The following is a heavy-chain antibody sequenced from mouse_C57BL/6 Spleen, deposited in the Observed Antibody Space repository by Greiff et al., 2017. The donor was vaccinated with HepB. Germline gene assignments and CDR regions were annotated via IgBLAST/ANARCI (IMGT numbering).Heavy chain of an antibody. CDR1: GYTFTSYW. V-gene: IGHV1-53*01. CDR3: ARSLYDGYSEAWFAY. D-gene: IGHD2-3*01. Sequence: VQLQQSGTELVKPGASVKLSCKASGYTFTSYWMHWVKQRPGQGLEWIGNINPSNGGTNYNEKFKSKATLTVDKSSSTAYMQLSSLTSEDSAVYYCARSLYDGYSEAWFAYWGQRTLVTVSA. J-gene: IGHJ3*01. CDR2: INPSNGGT.